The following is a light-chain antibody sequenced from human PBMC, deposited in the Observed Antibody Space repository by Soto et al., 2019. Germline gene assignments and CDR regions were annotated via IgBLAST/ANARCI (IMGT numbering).Light chain of an antibody. J-gene: IGLJ2*01. V-gene: IGLV2-14*01. CDR3: SSYTSTTTPV. CDR1: SSDIGRYNY. CDR2: EII. Sequence: QSALTQPASVSGSPGQSITISCTGTSSDIGRYNYVSWYQQHPGKAPKLMVYEIINRPSGFSNRFSGSKSGSTASLIISGLQAEDEADYYCSSYTSTTTPVFGGGTKLTVL.